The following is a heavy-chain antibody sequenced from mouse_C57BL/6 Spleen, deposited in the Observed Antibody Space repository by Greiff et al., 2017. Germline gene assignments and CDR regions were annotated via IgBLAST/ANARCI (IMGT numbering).Heavy chain of an antibody. CDR3: ARGGIRQLRLRSWFAY. V-gene: IGHV1-69*01. Sequence: QVQLKESGAELVMPGASVKLSCKASGYTFTSYWMHWVKQRPGQGLEWIGEIDPSDSYTNYNQTFKGKSTLTVDKSSSTAYMQLSSLTSDDSAVYYCARGGIRQLRLRSWFAYWCHGTLVTVSA. J-gene: IGHJ3*01. CDR1: GYTFTSYW. CDR2: IDPSDSYT. D-gene: IGHD3-2*02.